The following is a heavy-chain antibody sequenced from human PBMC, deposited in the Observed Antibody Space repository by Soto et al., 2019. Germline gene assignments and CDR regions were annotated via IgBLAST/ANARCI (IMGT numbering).Heavy chain of an antibody. CDR3: ARGHGVIIGAMDV. D-gene: IGHD3-3*01. Sequence: QVQLVQSGAEVKKPGASVKVSCKSSGYRFETYAMNWVRQAPGQGLEWMGWTSSYNIDTLYADKFQDRVSMTTDTATETAYLELSSLRADDTAVYYCARGHGVIIGAMDVWGQGTSVTVSS. CDR1: GYRFETYA. CDR2: TSSYNIDT. V-gene: IGHV1-18*01. J-gene: IGHJ6*02.